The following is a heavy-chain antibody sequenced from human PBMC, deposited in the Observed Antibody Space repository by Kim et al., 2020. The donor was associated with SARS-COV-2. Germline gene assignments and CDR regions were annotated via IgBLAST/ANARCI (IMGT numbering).Heavy chain of an antibody. J-gene: IGHJ4*02. D-gene: IGHD2-8*01. CDR3: ARGRMGYFDY. CDR1: GGSFSGYY. CDR2: INHSGST. Sequence: SETLSLTCAVYGGSFSGYYWSWIRQPPGKGLEWIGEINHSGSTNYNPSLKSRVTISVDTSKNQFSLKLSSVTAADTAVYYCARGRMGYFDYWGQGTLVTVSS. V-gene: IGHV4-34*01.